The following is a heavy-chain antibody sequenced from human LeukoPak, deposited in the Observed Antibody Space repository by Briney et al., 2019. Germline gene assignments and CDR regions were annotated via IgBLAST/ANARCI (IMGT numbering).Heavy chain of an antibody. CDR2: INHSGST. CDR3: AREYCSSTSCYGWFDP. V-gene: IGHV4-34*01. J-gene: IGHJ5*02. Sequence: SETLSLTCAVYGGSFSGYYWSWIRQPPGEGLEWIGEINHSGSTNYNPSLKSRVTISVDTSKNQFSLKLSSVTAADTAVYYCAREYCSSTSCYGWFDPWGQGTLVTVSS. D-gene: IGHD2-2*01. CDR1: GGSFSGYY.